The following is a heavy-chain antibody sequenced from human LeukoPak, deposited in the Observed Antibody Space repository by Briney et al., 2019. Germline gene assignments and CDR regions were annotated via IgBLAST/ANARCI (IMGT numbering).Heavy chain of an antibody. Sequence: GGSLRLSCAASGFTFSDYYMSWIRQAPGKGLEWVSYISSSGSTIYYADSVKGRFTISRGNAKNSLYLQMNSLRAEDTAVYYCARDTSYCSSTSCYRTGIAAAGFDYWGQGTLVTVSS. CDR3: ARDTSYCSSTSCYRTGIAAAGFDY. CDR2: ISSSGSTI. D-gene: IGHD2-2*02. CDR1: GFTFSDYY. V-gene: IGHV3-11*01. J-gene: IGHJ4*02.